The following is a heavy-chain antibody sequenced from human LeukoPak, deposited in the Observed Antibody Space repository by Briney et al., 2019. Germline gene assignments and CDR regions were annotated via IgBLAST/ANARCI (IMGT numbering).Heavy chain of an antibody. J-gene: IGHJ4*02. Sequence: GGSLRLSCVASVFTVSGVYMSWVRQAPGQGLDWVSVIYSDDSTYYADSVKGRFTISRDNSKNTLNLQTNSLRAEDTAVYYCASRPRDAAALDYWGQGTLVTVSS. CDR1: VFTVSGVY. V-gene: IGHV3-53*01. CDR3: ASRPRDAAALDY. D-gene: IGHD6-13*01. CDR2: IYSDDST.